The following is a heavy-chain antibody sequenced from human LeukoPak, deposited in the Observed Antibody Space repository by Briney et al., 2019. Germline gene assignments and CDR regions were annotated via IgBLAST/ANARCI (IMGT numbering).Heavy chain of an antibody. Sequence: GGSLRLSCAASGFTVSSNYMSWVRQAPGKGLEWVSVIYSGGTTNYADSVKGRFTISRDNSKNTLYLQMNSLRAEDTAVYYCAKDRDSGSGYYTWGLFDAWGQGTLVTVSS. CDR3: AKDRDSGSGYYTWGLFDA. CDR2: IYSGGTT. CDR1: GFTVSSNY. V-gene: IGHV3-53*01. D-gene: IGHD3-10*01. J-gene: IGHJ5*02.